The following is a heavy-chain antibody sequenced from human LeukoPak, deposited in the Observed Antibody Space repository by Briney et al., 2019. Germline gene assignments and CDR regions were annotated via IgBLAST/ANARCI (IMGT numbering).Heavy chain of an antibody. CDR3: VRRQRSDI. CDR2: MNPNNGNA. CDR1: GYTFTSYD. Sequence: GASVKVSCKASGYTFTSYDINWVRQATGQGLEWMGWMNPNNGNAGYAQKFQGRVTMTRYTSISTAYMELNSLRSEDTAVYYCVRRQRSDIWGQGTMVTVSS. J-gene: IGHJ3*02. D-gene: IGHD6-25*01. V-gene: IGHV1-8*01.